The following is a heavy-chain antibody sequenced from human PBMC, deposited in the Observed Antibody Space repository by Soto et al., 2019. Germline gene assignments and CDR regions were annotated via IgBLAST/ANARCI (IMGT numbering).Heavy chain of an antibody. J-gene: IGHJ4*02. V-gene: IGHV3-23*01. D-gene: IGHD5-18*01. CDR3: AKDPRGYPNLDY. Sequence: GGSLRLSCAASGFTFSNYAMSWVRQAPGKGLEWVSGISATGGSTSYADSVKGRFTMSRDNSKNTLYLQVNSLRPEDTAVYYCAKDPRGYPNLDYWGQGTLVTVSS. CDR2: ISATGGST. CDR1: GFTFSNYA.